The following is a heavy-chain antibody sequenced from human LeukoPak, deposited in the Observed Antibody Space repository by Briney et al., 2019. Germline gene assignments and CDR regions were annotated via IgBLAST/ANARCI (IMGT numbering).Heavy chain of an antibody. J-gene: IGHJ6*02. CDR1: GGSISSSSYY. D-gene: IGHD3-10*01. V-gene: IGHV4-39*01. Sequence: SETLSLTCTVSGGSISSSSYYWSWIRQPPGKGLEWIGSIYYSGSTYYNPSLKSRITISVDTSKDQFSLKLSSVTAADTAVSYCASGGLLWFGELLYDGMDVWGRGTTVTVSS. CDR2: IYYSGST. CDR3: ASGGLLWFGELLYDGMDV.